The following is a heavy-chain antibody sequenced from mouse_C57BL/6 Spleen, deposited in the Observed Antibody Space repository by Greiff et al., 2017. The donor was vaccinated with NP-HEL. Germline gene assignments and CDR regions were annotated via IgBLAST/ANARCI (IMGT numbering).Heavy chain of an antibody. J-gene: IGHJ4*01. V-gene: IGHV1-80*01. D-gene: IGHD1-1*01. Sequence: LQQSGASVKISCKASGYAFSSYWMNWVKQRPGKGLEGIGQIYSGDGDTNYNGKFKGKATLTADKSTSTAYMQLSSLTSEDSAVYFCARENGSVDAMDYWGQGTSVTVSS. CDR1: GYAFSSYW. CDR2: IYSGDGDT. CDR3: ARENGSVDAMDY.